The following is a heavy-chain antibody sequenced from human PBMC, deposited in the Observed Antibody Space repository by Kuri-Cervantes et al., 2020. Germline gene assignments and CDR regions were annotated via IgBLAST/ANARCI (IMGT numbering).Heavy chain of an antibody. Sequence: GESLKISCAASGFTLSSYGMHWVRQAPGKGLEWVAVISYDGSNKYYADSVKGRFTISRDNSKNTLYLQMNSLRAEDTAVYYCARDLGHYDFPEYYFDYWGQGTLVTVSS. V-gene: IGHV3-30*03. J-gene: IGHJ4*02. CDR3: ARDLGHYDFPEYYFDY. CDR2: ISYDGSNK. CDR1: GFTLSSYG. D-gene: IGHD3-3*01.